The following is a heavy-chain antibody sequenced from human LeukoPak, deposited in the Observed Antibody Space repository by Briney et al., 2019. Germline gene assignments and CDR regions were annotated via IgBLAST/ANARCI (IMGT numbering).Heavy chain of an antibody. Sequence: SETLSLTCTVSGGSISGCYYSWIRQPPGKGLEWIGYIYYTGGTNYNPSLKSRVTISLDTSKNQFSLRLTSVTAADTAMYYCARAGAVAGGNWFDPWGQGTLVTVSS. CDR3: ARAGAVAGGNWFDP. CDR2: IYYTGGT. D-gene: IGHD6-19*01. CDR1: GGSISGCY. J-gene: IGHJ5*02. V-gene: IGHV4-59*01.